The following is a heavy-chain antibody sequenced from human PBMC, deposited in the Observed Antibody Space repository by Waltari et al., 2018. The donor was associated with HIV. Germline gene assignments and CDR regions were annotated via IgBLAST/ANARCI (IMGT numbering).Heavy chain of an antibody. Sequence: QVQLQESGPGQVEPSGTLSLTCVVSCGSISTYNWWTWVRQPPGKGLGWIGEIYHPGSTNENKSLKSRVTISGDKLKNQFSVELRSVTAADTAVYYCVRVVSDGNGSSWLDPGGQGTLVTVSS. V-gene: IGHV4-4*02. J-gene: IGHJ5*02. CDR3: VRVVSDGNGSSWLDP. CDR2: IYHPGST. CDR1: CGSISTYNW. D-gene: IGHD2-21*01.